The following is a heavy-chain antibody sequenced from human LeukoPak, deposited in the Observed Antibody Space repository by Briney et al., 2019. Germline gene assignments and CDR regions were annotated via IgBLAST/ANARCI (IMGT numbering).Heavy chain of an antibody. CDR1: GGTFSSYA. CDR2: IIPIFGTA. CDR3: ARGRDGYNSGELDY. D-gene: IGHD5-24*01. J-gene: IGHJ4*02. Sequence: SVKVSCKASGGTFSSYAISWVRQAPGQGLEWMGRIIPIFGTANYAQKFQGRVTITTDESTSTAYMELGSLRSEDTAVYYCARGRDGYNSGELDYWGQGTLVTVSS. V-gene: IGHV1-69*05.